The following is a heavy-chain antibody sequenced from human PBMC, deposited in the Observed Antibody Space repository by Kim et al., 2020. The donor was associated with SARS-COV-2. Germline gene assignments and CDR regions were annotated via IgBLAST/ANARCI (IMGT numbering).Heavy chain of an antibody. CDR3: ARGEIGYCTSSDCWNRDFD. CDR1: GFTFSDYS. J-gene: IGHJ4*01. D-gene: IGHD2-8*02. CDR2: IATTST. V-gene: IGHV3-48*02. Sequence: GGSLRLSCAASGFTFSDYSMNWDRQAPGKGLEWVSKIATTSTDYADSVKGRFTISRDNAKNSLYLQMNNLRDEDAAVYYCARGEIGYCTSSDCWNRDFD.